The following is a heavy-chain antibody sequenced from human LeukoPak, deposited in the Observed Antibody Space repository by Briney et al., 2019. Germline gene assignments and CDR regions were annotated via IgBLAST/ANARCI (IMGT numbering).Heavy chain of an antibody. D-gene: IGHD2-2*01. J-gene: IGHJ4*02. CDR3: AKAVVIVPTATPFAY. CDR1: GFSFSNYA. CDR2: ISGRGANT. V-gene: IGHV3-23*01. Sequence: GRSLRLSCAASGFSFSNYAMSWVRQAPGKGLEWVSAISGRGANTYYADSVKGRFTISRDNSKNTLYMQMNSLRAEDTAVYYCAKAVVIVPTATPFAYWGQGTLVTVSS.